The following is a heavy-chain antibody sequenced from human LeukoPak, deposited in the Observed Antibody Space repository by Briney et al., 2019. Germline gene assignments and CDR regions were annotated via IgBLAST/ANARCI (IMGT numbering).Heavy chain of an antibody. CDR1: GFTFSSYA. V-gene: IGHV3-23*01. Sequence: GGSLRLSCAASGFTFSSYATSWVRQAPGKGLEWVSAISGSGGSTYYADSVKGRFTISRDNSKNTLYLQMNSLRAEDTAVYYCAKAAYYDILTGYNDYWGQGTLVTVSS. D-gene: IGHD3-9*01. CDR2: ISGSGGST. J-gene: IGHJ4*02. CDR3: AKAAYYDILTGYNDY.